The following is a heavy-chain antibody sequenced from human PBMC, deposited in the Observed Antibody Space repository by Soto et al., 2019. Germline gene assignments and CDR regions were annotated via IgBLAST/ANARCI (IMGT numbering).Heavy chain of an antibody. D-gene: IGHD3-22*01. CDR1: GFTFSSYG. V-gene: IGHV3-33*01. Sequence: QVQLVESGGGVVQPGRSLRLSCAASGFTFSSYGMHWVRQAPGKGLEWVAVIWYDGSNKYYADSVKGRFTISRDNSKNTLYLQMNSLRAEDTAVYYCARGAELVVITQKEYYFDYWGQGTLVTVSS. CDR3: ARGAELVVITQKEYYFDY. J-gene: IGHJ4*02. CDR2: IWYDGSNK.